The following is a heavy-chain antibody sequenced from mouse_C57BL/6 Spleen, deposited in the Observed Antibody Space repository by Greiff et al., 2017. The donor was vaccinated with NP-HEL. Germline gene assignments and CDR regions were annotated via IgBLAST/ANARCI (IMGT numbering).Heavy chain of an antibody. J-gene: IGHJ2*01. CDR2: ISYDGSN. D-gene: IGHD2-1*01. CDR1: GYSITSGYY. V-gene: IGHV3-6*01. Sequence: EVQRVESGPGLVKPSQSLSLTCSVTGYSITSGYYWNWIRQFPGNKLEWMGYISYDGSNNYNPSLKNRISITRDTSKNQFFLKLNSVTTEDTATYYCARASLLPYFDYWGQGTTLTVSS. CDR3: ARASLLPYFDY.